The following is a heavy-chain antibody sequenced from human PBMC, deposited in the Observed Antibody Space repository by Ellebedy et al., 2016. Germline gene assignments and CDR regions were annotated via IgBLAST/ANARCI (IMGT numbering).Heavy chain of an antibody. J-gene: IGHJ6*03. CDR3: AREAPRLYYV. CDR2: ISSSGEYI. D-gene: IGHD2-2*02. CDR1: GFTFSTYS. Sequence: GESLKISXAASGFTFSTYSMTWVRQAPGKGLEWVSSISSSGEYIYYADSVKGRFTTSRDSAKKSLYLHMKSLRAEDTAVYYCAREAPRLYYVWGKGTTVTISS. V-gene: IGHV3-21*01.